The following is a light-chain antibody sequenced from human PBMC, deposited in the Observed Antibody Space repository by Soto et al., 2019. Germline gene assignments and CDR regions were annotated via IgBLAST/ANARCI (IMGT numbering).Light chain of an antibody. V-gene: IGKV1-8*01. CDR1: QGISSY. J-gene: IGKJ1*01. Sequence: AIRMTHSPSSFSASTGDRVTITCRASQGISSYLAWYQQKPGKAPKLLIYAASTLQRGVPSRFSGSGSGTDFPLTISCLQSEDFATYYCQQYYSLWTFGQGTKVESK. CDR3: QQYYSLWT. CDR2: AAS.